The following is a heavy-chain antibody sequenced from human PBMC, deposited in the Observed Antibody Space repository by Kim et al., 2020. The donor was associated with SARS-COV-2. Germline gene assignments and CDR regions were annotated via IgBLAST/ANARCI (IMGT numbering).Heavy chain of an antibody. Sequence: SETLSLTCTVSGGSISSGDYYWSWIRQPPGKGLEWIGYIYYSRSTYYNPSLKSRVTISVDTSKNQFSLKLSSVTAADTAVYYCTRDPVFWSGINYYYYGMDVWGQGTTVTVSS. CDR2: IYYSRST. J-gene: IGHJ6*02. D-gene: IGHD3-3*01. V-gene: IGHV4-30-4*01. CDR1: GGSISSGDYY. CDR3: TRDPVFWSGINYYYYGMDV.